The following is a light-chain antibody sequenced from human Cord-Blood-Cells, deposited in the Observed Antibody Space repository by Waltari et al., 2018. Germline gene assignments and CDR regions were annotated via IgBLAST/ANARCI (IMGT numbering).Light chain of an antibody. CDR2: EVN. CDR1: SSDVGGYNY. V-gene: IGLV2-14*01. CDR3: SSYTSSSTVV. J-gene: IGLJ2*01. Sequence: QSALTQHASVSGSPGQSITISCTGTSSDVGGYNYVSWYQQHPGKAPKLMIYEVNNRPSGVSNRFSGSKSGNTASLTISGLQAEDEADYYCSSYTSSSTVVFGGGTKLTVL.